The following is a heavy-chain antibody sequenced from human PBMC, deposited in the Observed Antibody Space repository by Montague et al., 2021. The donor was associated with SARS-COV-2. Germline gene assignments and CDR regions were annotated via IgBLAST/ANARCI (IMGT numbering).Heavy chain of an antibody. V-gene: IGHV6-1*01. CDR1: GDSVWSNTAA. J-gene: IGHJ4*02. Sequence: CAISGDSVWSNTAAWNWIRQTSSGGLECLGRTNFMSKWTSDYATSVEGRISIDPDTSKNQFFLHLRSVTPEDTGVYYCVRDTGSAQAGFDAWGQGTLVTVAS. CDR2: TNFMSKWTS. CDR3: VRDTGSAQAGFDA. D-gene: IGHD4-17*01.